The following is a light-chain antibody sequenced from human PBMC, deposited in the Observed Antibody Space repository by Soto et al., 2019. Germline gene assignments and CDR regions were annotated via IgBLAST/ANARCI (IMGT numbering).Light chain of an antibody. V-gene: IGLV1-44*01. CDR3: AVWDDSLNGWV. CDR1: SSNIGSKT. CDR2: SNN. Sequence: QPVLTQPPSASGTPGQRVTISCSGSSSNIGSKTVNWYRQLPGTAPKVVIYSNNQRPSGVPDRFSGSKSGTSASLAISGLQSEDEADYYCAVWDDSLNGWVFGGGTQLTVL. J-gene: IGLJ3*02.